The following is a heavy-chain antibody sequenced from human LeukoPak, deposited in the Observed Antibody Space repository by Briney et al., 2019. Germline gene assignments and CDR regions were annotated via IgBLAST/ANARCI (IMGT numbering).Heavy chain of an antibody. CDR2: IYYSGST. CDR1: GGSFSAAPHF. Sequence: SETLSLTCTVSGGSFSAAPHFWAWIRQSSGKGLEWIGTIYYSGSTYYNPSLKSRVTISVDRSKNQFSLKLSSVTAADTAVYYCARGAVLYYYGMDVWGQGTTVTVSS. V-gene: IGHV4-39*07. CDR3: ARGAVLYYYGMDV. D-gene: IGHD2/OR15-2a*01. J-gene: IGHJ6*02.